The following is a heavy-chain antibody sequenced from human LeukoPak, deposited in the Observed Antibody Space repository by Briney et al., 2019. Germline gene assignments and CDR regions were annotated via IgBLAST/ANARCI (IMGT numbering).Heavy chain of an antibody. CDR1: GGSISIYY. CDR3: ARLSNYYDSSGYLNLIFDY. Sequence: PSETLSLTCTVSGGSISIYYWSWIRQPPGKGLEWIGYIYYSGSTNYNPSLKSRVTISVDTSKNQFSLKLSSVTAADTAVYYCARLSNYYDSSGYLNLIFDYWGQGTLVTVSS. V-gene: IGHV4-59*08. D-gene: IGHD3-22*01. CDR2: IYYSGST. J-gene: IGHJ4*02.